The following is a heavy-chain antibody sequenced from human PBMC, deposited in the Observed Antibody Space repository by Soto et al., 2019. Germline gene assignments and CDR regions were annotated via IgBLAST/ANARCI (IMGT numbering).Heavy chain of an antibody. J-gene: IGHJ4*02. CDR1: GGTFSNYT. Sequence: SVKVSCKASGGTFSNYTINWVRQAPGQGLEWMGGIIPIFATAKYAQKFQGRVTISADESTSTAYMELSSLRSEDTAVYYCARDETVRFDYWGQGTLVTVSS. D-gene: IGHD1-1*01. CDR3: ARDETVRFDY. CDR2: IIPIFATA. V-gene: IGHV1-69*13.